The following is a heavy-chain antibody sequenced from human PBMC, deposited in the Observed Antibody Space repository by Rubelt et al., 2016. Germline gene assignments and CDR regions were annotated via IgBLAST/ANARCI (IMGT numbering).Heavy chain of an antibody. CDR1: GGSFSGYY. V-gene: IGHV4-34*01. D-gene: IGHD3-3*01. CDR2: INHSGST. CDR3: ARHPHEWFFDY. J-gene: IGHJ4*02. Sequence: QVQLQQWGAGLLKPSETLSLTCAVYGGSFSGYYWSWIRQPPGKGLEWIGEINHSGSTNYNPSPKVRGPMYVETSKNQFSLKLTSVTAADTAVYYCARHPHEWFFDYWGQGALVTVSS.